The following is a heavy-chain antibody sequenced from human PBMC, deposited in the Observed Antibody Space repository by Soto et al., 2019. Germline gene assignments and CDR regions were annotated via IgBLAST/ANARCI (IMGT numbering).Heavy chain of an antibody. CDR3: AKDYYGSGSYYISTGIDY. CDR1: GFTFDDYA. D-gene: IGHD3-10*01. Sequence: EVQLVESGGGLVQPGRSLRLSCAASGFTFDDYAMHWVRQAPGKGLEWVSGISWNSGSIGYADSVKGRFTISRGNAKNSLYLQMNSLRAEDTALYYCAKDYYGSGSYYISTGIDYWGQGTLVTVSS. CDR2: ISWNSGSI. V-gene: IGHV3-9*01. J-gene: IGHJ4*02.